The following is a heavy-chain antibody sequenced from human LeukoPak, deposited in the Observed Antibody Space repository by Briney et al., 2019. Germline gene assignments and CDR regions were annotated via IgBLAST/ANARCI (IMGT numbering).Heavy chain of an antibody. D-gene: IGHD5-18*01. CDR1: GGSISSYY. V-gene: IGHV4-4*07. Sequence: SETLSLTCSVSGGSISSYYWSWIRQPAGKGLEWIGRIYTSGSTNYNPSLKSRVTMSVDTSKNQFSLKLSSVTAADTAVYYCARGGYSYGVGYLTHDAFDIWGQGTMVTVSS. J-gene: IGHJ3*02. CDR2: IYTSGST. CDR3: ARGGYSYGVGYLTHDAFDI.